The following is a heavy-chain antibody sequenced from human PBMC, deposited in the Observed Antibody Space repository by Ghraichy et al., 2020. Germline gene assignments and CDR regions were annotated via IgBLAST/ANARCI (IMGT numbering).Heavy chain of an antibody. CDR2: IGTAGDT. Sequence: GGSLRLSCAASGFTFSSYDMHWVRQATGKGLEWVSAIGTAGDTYYPGSVKGRFTISRENAKNSLYLQMNSLRAGDTAVYYCARGMYSSSWFPYYYGMDVWSQGTTVTVSS. CDR1: GFTFSSYD. J-gene: IGHJ6*02. CDR3: ARGMYSSSWFPYYYGMDV. D-gene: IGHD6-13*01. V-gene: IGHV3-13*01.